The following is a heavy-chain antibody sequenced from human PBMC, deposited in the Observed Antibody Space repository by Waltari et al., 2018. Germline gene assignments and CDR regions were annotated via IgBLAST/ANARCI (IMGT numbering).Heavy chain of an antibody. J-gene: IGHJ4*02. CDR1: VDSMRSTYW. V-gene: IGHV4-4*02. Sequence: QLPQSGPGLVKPSGTLSPICAASVDSMRSTYWWVGVRQSPGRGLEWIGQVHGSGRTNYNPSFAGRVTMSLDTSAYHFALKLTSATAADTALYFCARDRGRGLYLDTWGQGTLVTVSP. CDR2: VHGSGRT. D-gene: IGHD2-15*01. CDR3: ARDRGRGLYLDT.